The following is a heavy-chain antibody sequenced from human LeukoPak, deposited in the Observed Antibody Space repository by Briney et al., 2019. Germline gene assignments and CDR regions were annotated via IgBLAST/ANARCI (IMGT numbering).Heavy chain of an antibody. CDR1: GFTFSSYG. Sequence: GGSLRLSCAASGFTFSSYGMHWVRQAPGKGLEWVAFIRYDGSNKYYADSVKGRFTISRDNSKNTLYLQMNSLRAEDTAVYYCAKDSTPYYDSSGYYSGFFGYWAQGTLVTVSS. D-gene: IGHD3-22*01. V-gene: IGHV3-30*02. CDR3: AKDSTPYYDSSGYYSGFFGY. CDR2: IRYDGSNK. J-gene: IGHJ4*02.